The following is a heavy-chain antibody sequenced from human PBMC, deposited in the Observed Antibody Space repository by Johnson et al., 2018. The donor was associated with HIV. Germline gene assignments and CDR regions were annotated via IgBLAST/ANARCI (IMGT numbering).Heavy chain of an antibody. CDR2: IRYDGSNK. J-gene: IGHJ3*02. CDR1: EFIFSNYW. V-gene: IGHV3-30*02. CDR3: ARDELYRRYALTAFDI. D-gene: IGHD2-8*02. Sequence: QVQLVESGGGLVQPGGSLRLSCAASEFIFSNYWMSWVRQAPGKGLEWVAFIRYDGSNKYYADSVKGRFTISRDNSKNTLYLQMNSLRAEDTAVYYCARDELYRRYALTAFDIWGQGTMVTVSS.